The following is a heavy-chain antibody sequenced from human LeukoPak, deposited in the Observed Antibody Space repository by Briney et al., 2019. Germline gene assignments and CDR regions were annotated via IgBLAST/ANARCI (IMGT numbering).Heavy chain of an antibody. CDR3: ATLRGMATTLDY. J-gene: IGHJ4*02. Sequence: GGSLRLSCAASGFTFSSYAMSWVRQAPGKGLEWVSSITGSGGNTYYAVSVKGRFTISRDNPKNTLYLQMNSLRAEDTAVYYCATLRGMATTLDYWGQGTLVTVSS. CDR1: GFTFSSYA. V-gene: IGHV3-23*01. D-gene: IGHD5-24*01. CDR2: ITGSGGNT.